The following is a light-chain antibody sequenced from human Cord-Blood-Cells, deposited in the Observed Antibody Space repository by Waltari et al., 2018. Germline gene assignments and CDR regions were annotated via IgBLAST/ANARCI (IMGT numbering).Light chain of an antibody. CDR1: SLRSYY. J-gene: IGLJ3*02. Sequence: SSELTQDPAVSVALGQTVRITCRGDSLRSYYASWYQQKPGQAPVLVIYGKNNRPSGIPDRFSGSSSGNTASLTITGAQAEDEADYYCNSRDSSGNHWVFGGGTNLTVL. V-gene: IGLV3-19*01. CDR2: GKN. CDR3: NSRDSSGNHWV.